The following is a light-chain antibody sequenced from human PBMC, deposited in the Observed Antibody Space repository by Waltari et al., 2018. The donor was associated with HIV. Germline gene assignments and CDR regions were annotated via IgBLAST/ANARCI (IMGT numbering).Light chain of an antibody. CDR1: SNNVGRHNA. J-gene: IGLJ1*01. Sequence: QSALTQPTSVSGSLGQSVTISCTGGSNNVGRHNAVPWYQQQPGKVPNLLIFEVKKRPSGVSSRFFGSKSGNTASLTISRLQSDDEAAYYCCSFAGDMDSQISNYVFGTGTTVTV. CDR2: EVK. CDR3: CSFAGDMDSQISNYV. V-gene: IGLV2-23*02.